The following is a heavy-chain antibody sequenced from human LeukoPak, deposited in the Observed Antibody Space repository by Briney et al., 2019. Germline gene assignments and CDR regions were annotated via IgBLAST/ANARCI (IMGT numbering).Heavy chain of an antibody. D-gene: IGHD3-10*01. Sequence: SQTLSLTCAVSGGSISSGGYSWSRIRQPPGKGLEWIGYIYHSGSTYYNPSLKSRVTISVDRPKNQFSLILNSVTAADTAVYYCATNPVYGSGSSFDYWGQGTLVTVSS. J-gene: IGHJ4*02. V-gene: IGHV4-30-2*01. CDR3: ATNPVYGSGSSFDY. CDR2: IYHSGST. CDR1: GGSISSGGYS.